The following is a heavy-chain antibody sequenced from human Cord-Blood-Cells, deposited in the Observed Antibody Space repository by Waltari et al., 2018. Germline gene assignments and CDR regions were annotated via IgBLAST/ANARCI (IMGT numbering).Heavy chain of an antibody. CDR2: ISSSSSYI. V-gene: IGHV3-21*01. CDR1: VFTFSSYS. Sequence: DAQLVQSGSGLVRPGGSLRLSGAASVFTFSSYSMNWARQAPGKGLEWVSSISSSSSYIYYADSVKGRFTIYRDNAKNSLYLQMNSLRAEDTAVYYCARGSGYDYWGQGTLVTVSS. J-gene: IGHJ4*02. D-gene: IGHD3-3*01. CDR3: ARGSGYDY.